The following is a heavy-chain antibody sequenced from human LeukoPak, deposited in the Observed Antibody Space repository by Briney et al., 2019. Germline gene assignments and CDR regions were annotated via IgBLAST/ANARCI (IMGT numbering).Heavy chain of an antibody. CDR1: GFTFSSYG. CDR2: IRYDGSNK. D-gene: IGHD6-13*01. Sequence: GGSLRLSCAASGFTFSSYGMHWVRQAPGKGLEWVAFIRYDGSNKYYGDSVKGRFTISRDNSKNTLYLQMNSLRAEDTAVYYCAKGKVAAADPPGYWGQGTLVTVSS. CDR3: AKGKVAAADPPGY. J-gene: IGHJ4*02. V-gene: IGHV3-30*02.